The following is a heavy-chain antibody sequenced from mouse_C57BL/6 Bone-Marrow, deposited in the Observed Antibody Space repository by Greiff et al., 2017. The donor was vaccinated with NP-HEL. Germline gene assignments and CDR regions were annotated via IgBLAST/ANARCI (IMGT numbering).Heavy chain of an antibody. J-gene: IGHJ2*01. CDR2: IDPSDSYT. Sequence: QVQLQQPGAELVKPGASVKLSCKASGYTFTSYWMQWVKQRPGQVLEWIGEIDPSDSYTNYNQKFKGKATLTVDTSSSTAYMQLSSLTTEDSAVYYCARGGYYGSSYDDYWGQGTTLTVSS. CDR3: ARGGYYGSSYDDY. D-gene: IGHD1-1*01. CDR1: GYTFTSYW. V-gene: IGHV1-50*01.